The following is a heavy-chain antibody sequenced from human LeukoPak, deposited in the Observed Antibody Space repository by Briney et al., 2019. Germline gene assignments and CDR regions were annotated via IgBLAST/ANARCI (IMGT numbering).Heavy chain of an antibody. CDR2: ISSSGSTI. D-gene: IGHD1-26*01. J-gene: IGHJ4*02. V-gene: IGHV3-48*03. CDR3: ARDLRIVSGSYLDY. Sequence: GVSLRLSCAASGFTFSSYWMNWVRQAPGKGLEWVSYISSSGSTIYYADSVKGRFISSRDNTKNSLYLQMNSLRAEDTAIYYCARDLRIVSGSYLDYWGQGTLVTVSS. CDR1: GFTFSSYW.